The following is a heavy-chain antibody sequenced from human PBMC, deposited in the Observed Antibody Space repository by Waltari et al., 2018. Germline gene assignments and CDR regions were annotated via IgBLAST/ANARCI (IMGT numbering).Heavy chain of an antibody. CDR2: IYYSGRT. Sequence: QVQLQESGPGLVKPSQTLSLTCTVSGGSISSGGYYWSWIRQHPGKGLEWIGYIYYSGRTHYNPSLKSRVTISVDTSKNQFSLKLSSGTAADTAVYYCARSGTCSGGSCYLLDYWGQGTLVTVSS. CDR1: GGSISSGGYY. V-gene: IGHV4-31*03. CDR3: ARSGTCSGGSCYLLDY. D-gene: IGHD2-15*01. J-gene: IGHJ4*02.